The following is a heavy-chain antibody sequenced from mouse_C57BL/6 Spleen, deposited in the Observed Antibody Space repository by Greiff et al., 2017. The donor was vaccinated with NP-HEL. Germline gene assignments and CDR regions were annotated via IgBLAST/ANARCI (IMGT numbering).Heavy chain of an antibody. J-gene: IGHJ3*01. Sequence: QVQLQQSGAELVKPGASVKMSCKASGYTFTSYWITWVKQRPGQGLEWIGDIYPGSGSTNYNEKFKSKATLTVDTSSSTAYMQLSSLTSEDSAVYYCAREILYDGYSWFAYWGQGTLVTVSA. CDR3: AREILYDGYSWFAY. D-gene: IGHD2-3*01. CDR2: IYPGSGST. CDR1: GYTFTSYW. V-gene: IGHV1-55*01.